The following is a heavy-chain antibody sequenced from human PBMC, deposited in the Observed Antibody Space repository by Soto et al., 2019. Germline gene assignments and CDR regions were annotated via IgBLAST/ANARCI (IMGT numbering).Heavy chain of an antibody. Sequence: ASVKVSCKASGGTFSSYAISWVRQSPGQGLEWMGWITTYNGNINYSQKFQGRVTMSTDTSTSTAYMEMGSLRSDDTAVYYCARGYWPTEYCYGPGCLTNVYDIWGKGTMVPVSP. D-gene: IGHD2-15*01. CDR1: GGTFSSYA. V-gene: IGHV1-18*01. CDR2: ITTYNGNI. CDR3: ARGYWPTEYCYGPGCLTNVYDI. J-gene: IGHJ3*02.